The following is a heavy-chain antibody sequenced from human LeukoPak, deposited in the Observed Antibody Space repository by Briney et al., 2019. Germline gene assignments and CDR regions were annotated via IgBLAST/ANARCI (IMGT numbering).Heavy chain of an antibody. CDR2: IYYSGST. CDR3: ARHSVWGYCSGGTCYGAFDY. J-gene: IGHJ4*02. CDR1: GASISGYY. Sequence: SETLSLTCTVSGASISGYYWSWIRQPPGKGLEWIGYIYYSGSTNYIPSLKSRVSLSLDTSKSQFSLKLSSVTAADTAVYYCARHSVWGYCSGGTCYGAFDYWGQGTLVTVSS. V-gene: IGHV4-59*08. D-gene: IGHD2-15*01.